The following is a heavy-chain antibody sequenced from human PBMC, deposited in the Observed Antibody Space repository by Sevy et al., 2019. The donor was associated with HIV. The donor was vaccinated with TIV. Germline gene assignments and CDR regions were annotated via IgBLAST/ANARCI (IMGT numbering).Heavy chain of an antibody. J-gene: IGHJ4*02. D-gene: IGHD2-15*01. CDR2: ISYDGSNK. CDR1: GFTFSSYG. Sequence: GGSLRLSCAASGFTFSSYGTHWVRQAPGKGLEWVAVISYDGSNKYYADSVKGRFTISRDNSKNTLYLQMNSLRAEDTAVYYCAKDLGYCSGGSCYSFDYWGQGTLVTVSS. V-gene: IGHV3-30*18. CDR3: AKDLGYCSGGSCYSFDY.